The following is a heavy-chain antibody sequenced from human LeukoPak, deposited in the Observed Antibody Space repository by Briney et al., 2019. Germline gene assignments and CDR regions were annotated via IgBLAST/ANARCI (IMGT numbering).Heavy chain of an antibody. CDR3: ASAPLRYYYGSGSYYY. CDR2: IYPGDSDT. J-gene: IGHJ4*02. V-gene: IGHV5-51*01. D-gene: IGHD3-10*01. CDR1: GYSFTSYW. Sequence: GESLKISCKGSGYSFTSYWIGWVRQMPGKGLEWMGIIYPGDSDTRYSPSFQGQVTISADKSLSTAYLQWSSLKAPDPAMYYCASAPLRYYYGSGSYYYWGQGTLVTVSS.